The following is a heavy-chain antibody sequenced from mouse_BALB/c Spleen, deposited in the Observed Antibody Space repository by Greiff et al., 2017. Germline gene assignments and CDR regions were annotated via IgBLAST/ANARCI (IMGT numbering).Heavy chain of an antibody. D-gene: IGHD2-14*01. V-gene: IGHV5-9-4*01. CDR3: ARERYDYAMDY. CDR1: GFTFSSYA. J-gene: IGHJ4*01. Sequence: DVKLVESGGGLVKPGGSLKLSCAASGFTFSSYAMSWVRQSPEKRLEWVAEISSGGSYTYYPDTVTGRFTISRDNAKNTLYLEMSSLRSEDTAMYYCARERYDYAMDYWGQGTSVTVSS. CDR2: ISSGGSYT.